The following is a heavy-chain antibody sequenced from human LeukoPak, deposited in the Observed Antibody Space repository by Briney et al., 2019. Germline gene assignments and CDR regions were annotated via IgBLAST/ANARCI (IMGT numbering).Heavy chain of an antibody. CDR1: GYTFTSYA. D-gene: IGHD6-19*01. Sequence: ASVKVSCKASGYTFTSYAMHWVRQAPGHMLEWMGWINAGNGNTKYSQKFQGRVTITRDTSASTAYMELSSLRSEDTAVYYCARDQYSSGWYYFDYRGQGTLVTVSS. CDR3: ARDQYSSGWYYFDY. V-gene: IGHV1-3*01. CDR2: INAGNGNT. J-gene: IGHJ4*02.